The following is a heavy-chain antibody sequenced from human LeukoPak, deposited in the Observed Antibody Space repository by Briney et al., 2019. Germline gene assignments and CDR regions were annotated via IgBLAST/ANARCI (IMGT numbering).Heavy chain of an antibody. CDR3: ARAPRGLGYAFDI. CDR1: GFTFSSYW. J-gene: IGHJ3*02. V-gene: IGHV3-74*01. Sequence: GGSLRLSCAASGFTFSSYWMHWVRQAPGKGLVWVPRINSGGSSTSYADSVKGRFTISRDNAKNTLYLQMNSLRAEDTAVHYCARAPRGLGYAFDIWGQGTMVTVSS. CDR2: INSGGSST. D-gene: IGHD3-16*01.